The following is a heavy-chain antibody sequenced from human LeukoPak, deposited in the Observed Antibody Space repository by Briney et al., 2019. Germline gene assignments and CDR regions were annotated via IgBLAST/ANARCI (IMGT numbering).Heavy chain of an antibody. D-gene: IGHD5-18*01. CDR1: GGSISSYY. V-gene: IGHV4-59*08. Sequence: KPSETLSLTCTVSGGSISSYYWSWIRQPPGKGLEWIGYIHYSGSTNYNPSLKSRVTISVDTSKNQFSLRLSPVTAADTAVYYCARLHDGYRYGADYWGQGTLVTAS. CDR2: IHYSGST. CDR3: ARLHDGYRYGADY. J-gene: IGHJ4*02.